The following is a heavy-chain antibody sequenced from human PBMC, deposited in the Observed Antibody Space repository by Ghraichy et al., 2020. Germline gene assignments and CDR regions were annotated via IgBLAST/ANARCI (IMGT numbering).Heavy chain of an antibody. CDR3: AGTYYYGSGSYDPPQKQYYYYGMDV. V-gene: IGHV4-59*01. J-gene: IGHJ6*02. CDR2: IYYSGST. Sequence: SETLSLTCTVSGGSISSYYWSWIRQPPGKGLEWIGYIYYSGSTNYNPSLKSRVTISVDTSKNQFSLKLSSVTAADTAVYYCAGTYYYGSGSYDPPQKQYYYYGMDVWGQGTTVTVSS. CDR1: GGSISSYY. D-gene: IGHD3-10*01.